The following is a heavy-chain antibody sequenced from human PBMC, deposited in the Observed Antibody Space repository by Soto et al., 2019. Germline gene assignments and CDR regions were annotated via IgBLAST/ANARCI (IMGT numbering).Heavy chain of an antibody. V-gene: IGHV1-46*01. CDR1: GYTFTSYY. CDR3: ARDCISTSCFYGMDV. D-gene: IGHD2-2*01. CDR2: INPSGGST. Sequence: ASVKVSCKASGYTFTSYYIHWVRQAPGQGLEWMGIINPSGGSTSYAQKFQGRVTMTRDTSTSTVYMELSSLRSEGTAVYYCARDCISTSCFYGMDVWGQGTTVTVSS. J-gene: IGHJ6*02.